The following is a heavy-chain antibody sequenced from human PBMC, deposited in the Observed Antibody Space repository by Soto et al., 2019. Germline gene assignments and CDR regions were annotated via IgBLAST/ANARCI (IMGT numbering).Heavy chain of an antibody. V-gene: IGHV3-53*01. J-gene: IGHJ3*01. D-gene: IGHD1-1*01. CDR2: LYDVDGS. Sequence: LRLSCAAFGLTISGKKYVAWVRQAPGKGLEWVSALYDVDGSFYADSVKGRFTTSSDSSKTTVYLQMNDLRPDDTAVYYCATWHEREHAYDVWGQGTTVTVS. CDR3: ATWHEREHAYDV. CDR1: GLTISGKKY.